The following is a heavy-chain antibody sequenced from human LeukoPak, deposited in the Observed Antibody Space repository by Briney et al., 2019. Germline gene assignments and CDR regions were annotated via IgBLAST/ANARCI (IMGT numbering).Heavy chain of an antibody. D-gene: IGHD3-22*01. CDR1: GGSISSSSYY. J-gene: IGHJ4*02. Sequence: SSETLSLTCTVSGGSISSSSYYWGWIRQPPGKGLEWLGSIYYSGGTYYNPSLKSRVTISVDTSKNQFSLNLSSVTAADTAVYYCARLYYDSSGYYQICYFDYWGQGTLVTVSS. CDR2: IYYSGGT. V-gene: IGHV4-39*01. CDR3: ARLYYDSSGYYQICYFDY.